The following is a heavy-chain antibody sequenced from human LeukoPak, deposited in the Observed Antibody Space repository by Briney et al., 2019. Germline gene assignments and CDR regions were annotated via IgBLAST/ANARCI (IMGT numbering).Heavy chain of an antibody. J-gene: IGHJ4*02. CDR1: GGSFSGYY. CDR2: INHSGST. Sequence: PSETLSLTCAVYGGSFSGYYWSWIRQPPGKGLEWIGEINHSGSTNYNPSLKSRVTISVDTSKNQFSLKLSSVTAADTAVYYCARGDYGGENFDYWGQGTLVTVSS. CDR3: ARGDYGGENFDY. V-gene: IGHV4-34*01. D-gene: IGHD4-23*01.